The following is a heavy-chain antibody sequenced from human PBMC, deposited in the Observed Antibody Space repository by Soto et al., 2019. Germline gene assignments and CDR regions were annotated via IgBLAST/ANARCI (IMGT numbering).Heavy chain of an antibody. CDR2: ISGSGGST. D-gene: IGHD5-18*01. Sequence: GGSLRLSCAASGFTFSSYAMSWVRQAPGKGLEWVSAISGSGGSTYYADSVKGRFTISRDNSKNTRYLQMNSLRAEDTAVYYCAKIRDSYGFASGYYYGMDVWGQGTTVTVSS. CDR3: AKIRDSYGFASGYYYGMDV. CDR1: GFTFSSYA. J-gene: IGHJ6*02. V-gene: IGHV3-23*01.